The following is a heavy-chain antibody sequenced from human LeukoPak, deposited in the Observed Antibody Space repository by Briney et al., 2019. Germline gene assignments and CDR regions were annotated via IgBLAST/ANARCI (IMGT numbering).Heavy chain of an antibody. CDR1: GYTFTGYY. CDR3: AGRPKRFPCMDV. J-gene: IGHJ6*02. Sequence: ASVKVFCKASGYTFTGYYMHWVRQAPGQGLEWMGWINPNSGGTNYAQKFQGRVTMTRDTSISTAYMELSRLRSDDTAVYYCAGRPKRFPCMDVWGQGTTVTVSS. CDR2: INPNSGGT. D-gene: IGHD3-3*01. V-gene: IGHV1-2*02.